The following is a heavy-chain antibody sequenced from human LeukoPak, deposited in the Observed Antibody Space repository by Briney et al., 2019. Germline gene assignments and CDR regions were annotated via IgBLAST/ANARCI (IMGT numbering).Heavy chain of an antibody. CDR3: KQKTAYEILTGYATEVDY. J-gene: IGHJ4*02. D-gene: IGHD3-9*01. CDR2: IYPGDSDT. V-gene: IGHV5-51*01. Sequence: VESLKISCKGSGYSFTSYWIGCVRQMPGKGLEWMGIIYPGDSDTRYSPSFQGQVTISADKSISTAYLQWSSLKASDTAMFFFKQKTAYEILTGYATEVDYWGQGTLVTVSS. CDR1: GYSFTSYW.